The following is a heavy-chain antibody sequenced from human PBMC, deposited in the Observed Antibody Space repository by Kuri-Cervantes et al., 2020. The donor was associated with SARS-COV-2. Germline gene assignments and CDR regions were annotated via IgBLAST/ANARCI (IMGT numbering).Heavy chain of an antibody. CDR1: GFTFSNAW. V-gene: IGHV3-15*01. Sequence: GGSLRLSCAASGFTFSNAWMSWVRQAPGKGLEWVRRIKSKTDGGTTDYAATVKGRFTISRDDSKNTLYLKMNSLKTEDTAVYYCTTDLPNPTYPRYYYYYYGMDVWGQGTTVTVSS. J-gene: IGHJ6*02. CDR2: IKSKTDGGTT. CDR3: TTDLPNPTYPRYYYYYYGMDV. D-gene: IGHD2-2*02.